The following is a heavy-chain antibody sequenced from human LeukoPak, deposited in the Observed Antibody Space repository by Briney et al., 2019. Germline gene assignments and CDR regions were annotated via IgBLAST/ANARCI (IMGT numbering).Heavy chain of an antibody. V-gene: IGHV3-33*08. J-gene: IGHJ3*02. CDR2: IWSEGNNK. CDR3: VRERGPYDAFDI. CDR1: GFTVSSNY. Sequence: GGSLRLSCAASGFTVSSNYMSWVRQAPGKGLEWVAVIWSEGNNKYYVDSVKGRFTISRDNSKNTLDLQLNSLRAEDTAVYYCVRERGPYDAFDIWGQGTMVTVSS.